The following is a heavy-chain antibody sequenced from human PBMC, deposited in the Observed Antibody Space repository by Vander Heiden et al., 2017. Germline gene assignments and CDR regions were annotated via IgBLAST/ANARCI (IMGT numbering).Heavy chain of an antibody. Sequence: QVQLQESGPGLVKPSQTLSLTCTVSGDSISSGVSYWSWIRQHPGKGLEWIGYIFYSGRTYYNPSLKSRVTILVDTSKNHFSLKLNSVTAADTAVYYCARDRRIMGGMDVWGQGTTVTVSS. D-gene: IGHD3-16*01. CDR1: GDSISSGVSY. V-gene: IGHV4-31*03. CDR2: IFYSGRT. CDR3: ARDRRIMGGMDV. J-gene: IGHJ6*02.